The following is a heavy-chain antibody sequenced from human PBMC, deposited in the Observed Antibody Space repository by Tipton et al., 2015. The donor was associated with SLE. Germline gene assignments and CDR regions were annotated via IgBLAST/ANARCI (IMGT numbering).Heavy chain of an antibody. CDR3: ARGAAAADTGAFDS. Sequence: TLSLTCTVSGGSIHSSSYYWGWIRQPPGKGLEWIGYIYNSGSTNYNPSLKSRVTISVDTSKNQFSLKLSSVTPADTAVYYCARGAAAADTGAFDSWGQGTMVTVSS. V-gene: IGHV4-61*05. J-gene: IGHJ3*02. CDR1: GGSIHSSSYY. D-gene: IGHD6-13*01. CDR2: IYNSGST.